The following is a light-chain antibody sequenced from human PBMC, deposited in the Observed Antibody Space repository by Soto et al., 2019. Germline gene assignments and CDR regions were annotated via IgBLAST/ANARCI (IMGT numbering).Light chain of an antibody. CDR3: KQSYSTPT. CDR2: AAS. CDR1: QSISSY. V-gene: IGKV1-39*01. J-gene: IGKJ5*01. Sequence: DIQMTQSPSSLSASVRDRVTITCRAIQSISSYLNWYQQKPGKAPKLLIYAASSLQSGVPSRFSGSGSGTDFPLTISSLQPEDFATYYCKQSYSTPTFGQGTRLEIK.